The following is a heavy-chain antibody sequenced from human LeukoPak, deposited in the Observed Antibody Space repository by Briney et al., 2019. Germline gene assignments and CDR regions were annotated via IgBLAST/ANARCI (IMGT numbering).Heavy chain of an antibody. CDR2: IGGRDTNT. J-gene: IGHJ4*02. Sequence: GGSLRLSCAASGFTFSIYDMSWVRQAPGKGLEWVSGIGGRDTNTHYADAVTGRFTISRDNSKNTLYLQMNSLRAEDTAVYSCARRLWSSNNWFYFDSWGQGTLVTVSS. CDR3: ARRLWSSNNWFYFDS. CDR1: GFTFSIYD. D-gene: IGHD6-13*01. V-gene: IGHV3-23*01.